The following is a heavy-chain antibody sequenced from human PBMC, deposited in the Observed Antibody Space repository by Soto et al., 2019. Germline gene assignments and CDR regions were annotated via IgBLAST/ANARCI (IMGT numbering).Heavy chain of an antibody. D-gene: IGHD5-12*01. CDR1: GGSFSGYF. Sequence: PSETLSLTCAVYGGSFSGYFWSWIRQPPGKGLEWIGEINHSGSTNYNPSLKSRVTISVDTSKNQFSLKLSSVTAADTAVYYCARGRGNSGYVEDDYWGQGTLVTVSS. CDR2: INHSGST. CDR3: ARGRGNSGYVEDDY. J-gene: IGHJ4*02. V-gene: IGHV4-34*01.